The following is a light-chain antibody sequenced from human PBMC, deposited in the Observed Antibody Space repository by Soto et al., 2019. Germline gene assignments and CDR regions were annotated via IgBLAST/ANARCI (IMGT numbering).Light chain of an antibody. CDR1: SSNIGTNA. CDR3: AAWDDSLNGYV. V-gene: IGLV1-44*01. Sequence: QAVVTQPPSASGTPGQRVTISCSGGSSNIGTNAVNWYQQLPGTAPKLLICNNNQRPSGVPDRFSGSKSGTSASLAISGLQSEDEADYYCAAWDDSLNGYVFGTGTKLTVL. J-gene: IGLJ1*01. CDR2: NNN.